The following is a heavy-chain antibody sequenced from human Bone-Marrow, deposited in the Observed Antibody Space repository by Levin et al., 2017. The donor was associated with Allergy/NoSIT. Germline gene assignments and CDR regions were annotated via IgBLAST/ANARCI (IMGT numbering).Heavy chain of an antibody. Sequence: KISCKASGVNFNNYAFSWVRQAPGQGLEWMGGSIPIFETAYYAQKFQGRLTIGADDSTSTVYMELTSLRPEDTALYYCARLFDGSNVWGQGTMVTVSS. CDR1: GVNFNNYA. J-gene: IGHJ3*01. CDR3: ARLFDGSNV. CDR2: SIPIFETA. D-gene: IGHD5-24*01. V-gene: IGHV1-69*01.